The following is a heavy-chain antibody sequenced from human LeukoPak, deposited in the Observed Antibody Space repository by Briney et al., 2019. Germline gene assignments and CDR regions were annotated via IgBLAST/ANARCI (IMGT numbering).Heavy chain of an antibody. J-gene: IGHJ5*02. Sequence: PGGSLRLSCAASGLTSNNYAMSWVRQAPGKGLEWVAGISVSGGSTFYADSVKGRFTISRDNAKNSLYLQVNSLRAEDTAVYYCARVGGYLSWFDPWGQGTLVTVSS. D-gene: IGHD2-15*01. V-gene: IGHV3-23*01. CDR2: ISVSGGST. CDR1: GLTSNNYA. CDR3: ARVGGYLSWFDP.